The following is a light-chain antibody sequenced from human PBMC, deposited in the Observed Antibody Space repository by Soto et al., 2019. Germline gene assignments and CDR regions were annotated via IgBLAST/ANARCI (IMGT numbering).Light chain of an antibody. V-gene: IGKV1-39*01. J-gene: IGKJ4*01. Sequence: DIQRTQSPSSLSASVGDRVTMTCRASQSISSYLNWYQQKPGKAPKLLIYAASSLQSGVPSRFSGSGSGTDFTLTISSLQPEDFAAYYCQQSYITPLTFGGGTKVDIK. CDR2: AAS. CDR3: QQSYITPLT. CDR1: QSISSY.